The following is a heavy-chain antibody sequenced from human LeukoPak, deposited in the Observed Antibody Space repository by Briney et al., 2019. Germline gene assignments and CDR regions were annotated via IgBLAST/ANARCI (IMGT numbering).Heavy chain of an antibody. J-gene: IGHJ6*02. Sequence: PGGSLRLSCAASGFTVSSNYMSWVRQAPGKGLEWVSVIYSGGSTYYADSVKGRFTISRDNSKNTLYLQMNSLRAEDTAVYYCARESPTTYYYGMDVWGQGTTVTVSS. CDR3: ARESPTTYYYGMDV. CDR1: GFTVSSNY. CDR2: IYSGGST. V-gene: IGHV3-66*01. D-gene: IGHD4-17*01.